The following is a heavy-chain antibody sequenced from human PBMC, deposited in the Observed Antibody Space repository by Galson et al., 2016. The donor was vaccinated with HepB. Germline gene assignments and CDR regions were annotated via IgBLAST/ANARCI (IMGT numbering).Heavy chain of an antibody. J-gene: IGHJ4*02. Sequence: QSGAEVKKPGESLRISCKGSGSSFTPYWITWVRQMPGKGLEWMGRIDPRDSYTNYSPAFQGHVTISADESINTVYLQWRSLKTSDTAMYYCARHVTGDLDYWGQGTLVTVSS. V-gene: IGHV5-10-1*01. CDR1: GSSFTPYW. CDR3: ARHVTGDLDY. CDR2: IDPRDSYT. D-gene: IGHD7-27*01.